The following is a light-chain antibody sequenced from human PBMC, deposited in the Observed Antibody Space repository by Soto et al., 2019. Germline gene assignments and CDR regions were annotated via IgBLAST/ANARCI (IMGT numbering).Light chain of an antibody. CDR2: LEGSGIY. Sequence: QSVLTQSSSVSASLGSSVKLTCTLSSGHSRYIIAWHQQQPGKAPRYLMKLEGSGIYNKGSGVPDRFSGSRSGADRYLTISILQFEDEADYYCETWDSHSRVFGGGTKLTVL. CDR3: ETWDSHSRV. V-gene: IGLV4-60*02. J-gene: IGLJ3*02. CDR1: SGHSRYI.